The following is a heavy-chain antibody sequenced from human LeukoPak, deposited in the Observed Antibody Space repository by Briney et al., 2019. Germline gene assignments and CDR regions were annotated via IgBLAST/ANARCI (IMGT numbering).Heavy chain of an antibody. J-gene: IGHJ6*03. CDR3: AKVTAYDFWGGYSDYYYYMDV. CDR2: ISGSDGTT. V-gene: IGHV3-23*01. Sequence: SGGSLRLSCAASGFTFSSYAMNWIRQAPGKGLEWVSAISGSDGTTYYADSVKGRFTISRDNSKNTLYLQMNSLRAEDTAVYYCAKVTAYDFWGGYSDYYYYMDVWGKGTTVTVSS. D-gene: IGHD3-3*01. CDR1: GFTFSSYA.